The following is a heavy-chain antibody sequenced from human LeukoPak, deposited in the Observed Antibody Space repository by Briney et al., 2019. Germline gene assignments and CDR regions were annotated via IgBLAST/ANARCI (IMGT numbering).Heavy chain of an antibody. CDR2: ISSSSSTI. CDR1: GFTFSSYS. CDR3: ARTLGYSGAY. J-gene: IGHJ4*02. Sequence: PGGSLRLSCAASGFTFSSYSMNWVRQAPGKGLEWVSYISSSSSTIYYADSVKGRFTISRDNAKNSLYLQMNSLRAKDTAVYYCARTLGYSGAYWGQGTLVTVSS. D-gene: IGHD5-12*01. V-gene: IGHV3-48*04.